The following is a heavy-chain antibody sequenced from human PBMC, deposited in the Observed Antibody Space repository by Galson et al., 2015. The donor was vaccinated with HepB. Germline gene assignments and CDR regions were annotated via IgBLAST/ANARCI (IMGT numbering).Heavy chain of an antibody. D-gene: IGHD2-2*01. J-gene: IGHJ4*02. CDR1: GYTFTSYG. CDR2: ISAYNGNT. Sequence: SVKVSCKASGYTFTSYGISWVRQAPGQGLEWMGWISAYNGNTNYAQKLQGRVTMTTDTSTSTAYMELRSLRSDDTAVYYCARDAVPAAAYRLGEFDYWGQGTLVTVSS. CDR3: ARDAVPAAAYRLGEFDY. V-gene: IGHV1-18*01.